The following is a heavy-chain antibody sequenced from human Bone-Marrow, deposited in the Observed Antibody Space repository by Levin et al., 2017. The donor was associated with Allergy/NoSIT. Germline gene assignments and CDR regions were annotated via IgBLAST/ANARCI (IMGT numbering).Heavy chain of an antibody. J-gene: IGHJ4*02. Sequence: GGSLGLSCAASGFTFSSYGMHWVRQAPGKGLEWVAVIWYDGSDKYYVDSVKGRFTISRDNSKKTLYLQMNSLRAEDTAVYYCAKAVAGTGTPHLWGQGTLVTVSS. V-gene: IGHV3-33*06. CDR2: IWYDGSDK. CDR1: GFTFSSYG. D-gene: IGHD6-19*01. CDR3: AKAVAGTGTPHL.